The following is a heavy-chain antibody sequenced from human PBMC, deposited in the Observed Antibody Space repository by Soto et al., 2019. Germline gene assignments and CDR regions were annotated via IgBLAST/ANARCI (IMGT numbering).Heavy chain of an antibody. Sequence: QVQLQESGPGLVKPSGTLSLTCAVSGGSISSSHWWSWVRQPPGKGLEWIGEIFHSGTTNYNPSLTSRVTISVDKSKNQFSLNLSSVTAADTAVYYCARQLERGGLPEGFEYWGQETLATVSS. J-gene: IGHJ4*02. CDR3: ARQLERGGLPEGFEY. CDR1: GGSISSSHW. CDR2: IFHSGTT. V-gene: IGHV4-4*02. D-gene: IGHD1-1*01.